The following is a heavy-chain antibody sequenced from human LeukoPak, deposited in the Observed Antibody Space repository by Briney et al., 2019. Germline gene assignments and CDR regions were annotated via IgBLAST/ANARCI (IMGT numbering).Heavy chain of an antibody. V-gene: IGHV3-23*01. Sequence: GGSLRLSGAASGFTFSNHAMTWVRQAPGKGLEWVSAISASGDATWYADSVKGRFTISRDNSKNTLYLQMSSLRAEDTAIYYCAKDVWFSVSWGRGTLVTVSS. D-gene: IGHD3-9*01. J-gene: IGHJ5*02. CDR1: GFTFSNHA. CDR3: AKDVWFSVS. CDR2: ISASGDAT.